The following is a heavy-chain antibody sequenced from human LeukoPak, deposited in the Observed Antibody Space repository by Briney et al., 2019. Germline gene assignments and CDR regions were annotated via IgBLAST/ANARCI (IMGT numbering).Heavy chain of an antibody. V-gene: IGHV3-23*01. J-gene: IGHJ4*02. CDR3: AKGSYDSSGYYNFDY. CDR2: ISGSGGST. Sequence: PGGSLRLSCAASGFTFSSYAMSWVRPAPGTGLEWVSAISGSGGSTYYADSVKGRFTISRDNSKNTLYLQMNSLRAEDTAVYYCAKGSYDSSGYYNFDYWGQGTLVTVSS. CDR1: GFTFSSYA. D-gene: IGHD3-22*01.